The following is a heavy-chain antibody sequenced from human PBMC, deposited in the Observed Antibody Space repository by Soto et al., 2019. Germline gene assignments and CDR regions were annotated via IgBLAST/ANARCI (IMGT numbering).Heavy chain of an antibody. V-gene: IGHV3-23*01. Sequence: XVSLRLSFAASGFPFNNYAMTWVRQAPGKGLEWVSTIDGGGGSTFYGDSVKGRFTISRDNSKNTLFLQTNSLRAEDAALYYCAKSDAAAASMDVWGEGTPVTVSS. D-gene: IGHD6-13*01. CDR3: AKSDAAAASMDV. CDR2: IDGGGGST. J-gene: IGHJ6*01. CDR1: GFPFNNYA.